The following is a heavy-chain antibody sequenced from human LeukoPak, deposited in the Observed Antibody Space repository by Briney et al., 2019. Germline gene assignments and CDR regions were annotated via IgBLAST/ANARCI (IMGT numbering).Heavy chain of an antibody. Sequence: ASVKVSCKASGFTFTSYGISWVRQAPGQGLARMGWISAYNGNTNYAQKLQGRVTMTTDTSTGTAYMELRSLRSDDTAVYYCARDRGSGWSDFDYWGQGTLVTVSS. D-gene: IGHD6-19*01. CDR1: GFTFTSYG. CDR2: ISAYNGNT. V-gene: IGHV1-18*01. CDR3: ARDRGSGWSDFDY. J-gene: IGHJ4*02.